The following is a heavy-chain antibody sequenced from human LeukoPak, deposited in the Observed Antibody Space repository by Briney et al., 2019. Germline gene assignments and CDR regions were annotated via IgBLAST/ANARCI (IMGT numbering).Heavy chain of an antibody. V-gene: IGHV4-4*08. CDR1: GFTFINAW. D-gene: IGHD3-10*01. CDR3: AREGKITMVRGVIRYYYMDV. CDR2: IFTSGST. Sequence: GSLRLSCAASGFTFINAWMAWVRQAPGKGLEWIGRIFTSGSTKYNPSLKSRVTISVDTSKNQFSLKLSSVTAADTAVYYCAREGKITMVRGVIRYYYMDVWGKGTTVTISS. J-gene: IGHJ6*03.